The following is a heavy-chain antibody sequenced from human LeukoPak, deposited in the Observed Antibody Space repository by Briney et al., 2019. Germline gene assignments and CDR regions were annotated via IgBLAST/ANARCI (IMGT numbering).Heavy chain of an antibody. J-gene: IGHJ6*03. Sequence: GGSLRLSCAASGFSFSSYAMHWVRQAPGKGLEYDSGISANGGSTYYANSVKGRFTISRDNSKNTLYLQMGSLRAEDMAVYYCAIDPMSNGYYYYYMDVWGKGTTVTVSS. CDR3: AIDPMSNGYYYYYMDV. V-gene: IGHV3-64*01. CDR2: ISANGGST. D-gene: IGHD3-22*01. CDR1: GFSFSSYA.